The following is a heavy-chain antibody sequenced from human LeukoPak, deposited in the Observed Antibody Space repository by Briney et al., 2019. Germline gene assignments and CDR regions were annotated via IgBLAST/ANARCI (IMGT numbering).Heavy chain of an antibody. V-gene: IGHV4-39*07. CDR3: ARDLFVGAIYY. CDR1: GGSISSSSYY. D-gene: IGHD1-26*01. Sequence: SEALSLTCTVSGGSISSSSYYWGWIRQPPGKGLEWIGSIYYSGSTYYNPSLKSRVTISVDTSKNQFSLKLSSVTAADTAVYYCARDLFVGAIYYWGQGTLVTVSS. J-gene: IGHJ4*02. CDR2: IYYSGST.